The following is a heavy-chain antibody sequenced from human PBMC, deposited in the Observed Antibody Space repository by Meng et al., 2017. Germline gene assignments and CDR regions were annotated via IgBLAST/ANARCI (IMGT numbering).Heavy chain of an antibody. CDR2: IYYSGST. Sequence: LRLSCTVSGGSISSGGYYWSWIRQHPGKGLEWIGYIYYSGSTYYNPSLKSRVTISVDTSKNQFSLKLSSVTAADTAVYYCARDNGRFGELSLDYWGQGTLVTVSS. V-gene: IGHV4-31*02. CDR1: GGSISSGGYY. D-gene: IGHD3-10*01. J-gene: IGHJ4*02. CDR3: ARDNGRFGELSLDY.